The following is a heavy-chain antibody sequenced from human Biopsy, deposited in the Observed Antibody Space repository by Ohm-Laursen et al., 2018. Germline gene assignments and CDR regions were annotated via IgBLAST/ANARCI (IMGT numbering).Heavy chain of an antibody. CDR2: ISSSNTI. CDR1: GFTFSNYE. D-gene: IGHD2-8*01. V-gene: IGHV3-48*03. CDR3: AKCMTGGSNYYFHH. Sequence: GSLRLSCAASGFTFSNYEMNWVRQAPGKGLEWVSYISSSNTIYYADSVKGRFTISRDNSKNTLCLQMNSLRGEDTAVYYCAKCMTGGSNYYFHHCGQGTLVTVSS. J-gene: IGHJ4*02.